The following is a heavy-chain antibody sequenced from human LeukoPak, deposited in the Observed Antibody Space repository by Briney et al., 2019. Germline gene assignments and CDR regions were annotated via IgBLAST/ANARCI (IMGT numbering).Heavy chain of an antibody. V-gene: IGHV3-23*01. CDR3: AKEWGSYKSSWYTF. CDR1: GFTFTTYA. D-gene: IGHD1-14*01. CDR2: ISGSGGST. J-gene: IGHJ4*02. Sequence: PGGSLRLSCAASGFTFTTYAMSWVRQAPGKGLEWVSGISGSGGSTYLADSVKGPFTISRDNSNNTLYLQMNSLRAEDTDVYYCAKEWGSYKSSWYTFWGQGTLVAVSS.